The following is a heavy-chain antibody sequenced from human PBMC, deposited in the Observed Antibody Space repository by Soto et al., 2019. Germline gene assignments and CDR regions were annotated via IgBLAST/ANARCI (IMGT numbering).Heavy chain of an antibody. CDR2: ISAHNGNT. CDR1: GYAFTTYG. D-gene: IGHD1-1*01. Sequence: QVHLVQSGAAVKKPGASVTVSCKGSGYAFTTYGITWVRQSPGQGLEWMGWISAHNGNTNYAQKLQGRVTVTRDTSTSTAYMELRSLRSDDTAVYYCARGRYGDYWGQGDLGTVSS. CDR3: ARGRYGDY. J-gene: IGHJ4*02. V-gene: IGHV1-18*01.